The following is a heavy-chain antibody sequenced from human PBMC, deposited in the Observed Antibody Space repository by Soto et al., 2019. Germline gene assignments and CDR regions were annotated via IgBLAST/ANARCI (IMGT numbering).Heavy chain of an antibody. CDR1: GFTFSSYG. D-gene: IGHD1-26*01. CDR2: ISYDGSNK. J-gene: IGHJ4*02. CDR3: AKGGPLRYSGSYYGIDY. Sequence: GGSLRLSCAASGFTFSSYGMHWVRQAPGKGLEWVAVISYDGSNKYYADSVKGRFTISRDNSKNTLYLQMNSLRAEDTAVYYCAKGGPLRYSGSYYGIDYWGQGTLVTVSS. V-gene: IGHV3-30*18.